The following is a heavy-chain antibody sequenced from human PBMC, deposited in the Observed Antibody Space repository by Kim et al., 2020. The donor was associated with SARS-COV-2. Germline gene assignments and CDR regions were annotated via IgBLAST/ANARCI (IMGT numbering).Heavy chain of an antibody. D-gene: IGHD2-2*01. V-gene: IGHV3-23*01. CDR2: ISGPGGTT. CDR1: GFTFNTYA. Sequence: GGSLRLSCAASGFTFNTYAMSWVRQAPGKGLEWVSAISGPGGTTYYADSVTGRFTISRDNSKSTLYLQMNSLRGEDTAVYYCAKDLAYHYAYGMDVWC. CDR3: AKDLAYHYAYGMDV. J-gene: IGHJ6*02.